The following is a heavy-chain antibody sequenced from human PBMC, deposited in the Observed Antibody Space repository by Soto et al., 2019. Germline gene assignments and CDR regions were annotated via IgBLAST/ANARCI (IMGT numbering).Heavy chain of an antibody. CDR2: IYYSGST. D-gene: IGHD6-13*01. Sequence: SETLSLTCTVSGGSISSSSYYWGWIRQPPGKGLEWIGSIYYSGSTYYNPSLKSRVTISVDTSKNQFSLKLSSVTAADTAVYYCARQPLGGGSSWYEFDDWGQGTRVTVAS. CDR3: ARQPLGGGSSWYEFDD. J-gene: IGHJ4*02. CDR1: GGSISSSSYY. V-gene: IGHV4-39*01.